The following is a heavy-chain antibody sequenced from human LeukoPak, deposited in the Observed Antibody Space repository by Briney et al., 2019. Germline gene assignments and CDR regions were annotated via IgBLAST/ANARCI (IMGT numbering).Heavy chain of an antibody. CDR2: IIPMINTP. J-gene: IGHJ4*02. V-gene: IGHV1-69*01. CDR1: GGTFRSFA. CDR3: AIFQGTYGDNDNDF. Sequence: ASVKVSCKASGGTFRSFAINWVRQAPGKGLEWMGGIIPMINTPKYAQRFQGRASITADESTSTGYMEVSSLRSEDTAAYYCAIFQGTYGDNDNDFWGQGTLVTVSS. D-gene: IGHD4-17*01.